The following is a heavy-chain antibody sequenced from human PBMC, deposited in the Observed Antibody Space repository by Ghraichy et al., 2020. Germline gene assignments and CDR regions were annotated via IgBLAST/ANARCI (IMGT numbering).Heavy chain of an antibody. CDR1: GFTFSSYW. CDR2: IKQDGSEK. D-gene: IGHD3-3*01. Sequence: SLNISCAASGFTFSSYWMSWVRQAPGKGLEWVANIKQDGSEKYYVDSVKGRFTISRDNAKNSLYLQMNSLRAEDTAVYYCARERSPYDFWSGPYYGMDVWGQWTTVTVSS. V-gene: IGHV3-7*01. CDR3: ARERSPYDFWSGPYYGMDV. J-gene: IGHJ6*02.